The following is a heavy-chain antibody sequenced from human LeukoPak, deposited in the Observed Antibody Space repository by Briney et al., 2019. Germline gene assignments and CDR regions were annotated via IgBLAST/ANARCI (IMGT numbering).Heavy chain of an antibody. CDR1: GGSISSSSYY. J-gene: IGHJ4*02. V-gene: IGHV4-39*07. CDR3: ARSGGTWSYNY. CDR2: IYYSGST. D-gene: IGHD1-26*01. Sequence: PSETLSLTCTVSGGSISSSSYYWGWIRQPPGKGLEWIGSIYYSGSTYYNPSLKSRVTISVDTSKNQFSLNLTSVTAADTAVYYCARSGGTWSYNYWGQGTLVTVSS.